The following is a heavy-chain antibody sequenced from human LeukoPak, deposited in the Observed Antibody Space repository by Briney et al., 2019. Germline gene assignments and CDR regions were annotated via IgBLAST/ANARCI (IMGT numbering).Heavy chain of an antibody. J-gene: IGHJ4*02. D-gene: IGHD5-18*01. Sequence: PGGSLRLSCAASGFTFDDYGMSWVRQAPGKGLEWVSGINWNGGSTGYADSVKGRFTISRDNAKKSLYLQMNSLRGEDTAVYYCARDAAYGYDRFDYWGQGTQVTVSS. V-gene: IGHV3-20*04. CDR3: ARDAAYGYDRFDY. CDR1: GFTFDDYG. CDR2: INWNGGST.